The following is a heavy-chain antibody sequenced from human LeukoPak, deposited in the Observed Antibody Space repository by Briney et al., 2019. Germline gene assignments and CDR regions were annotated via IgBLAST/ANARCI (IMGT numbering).Heavy chain of an antibody. CDR3: ARGDYESSGTFDY. J-gene: IGHJ4*02. CDR2: IDPNSGVT. Sequence: ASVKVSCKASGYTFTGYYMHWVRQAPGQGLEWMGRIDPNSGVTNYAQKFQGRVTMTRDTSLSTAYMDLSSLRSDDTAVYYCARGDYESSGTFDYWGQGTLVTVSS. CDR1: GYTFTGYY. D-gene: IGHD3-22*01. V-gene: IGHV1-2*06.